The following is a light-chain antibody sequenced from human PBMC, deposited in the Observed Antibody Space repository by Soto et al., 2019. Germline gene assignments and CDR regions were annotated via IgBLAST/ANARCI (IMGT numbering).Light chain of an antibody. CDR2: DDN. V-gene: IGLV3-21*02. J-gene: IGLJ1*01. CDR1: NIGSTS. Sequence: SYELTQPPSVSVAPGQTASITWWGNNIGSTSVHWYQQRPGQAPVLVVYDDNDRPSGIPERFSGSNSENTATLTITRVEAGDEDDYYCQVWNITTDHSVFGTGTQVXVL. CDR3: QVWNITTDHSV.